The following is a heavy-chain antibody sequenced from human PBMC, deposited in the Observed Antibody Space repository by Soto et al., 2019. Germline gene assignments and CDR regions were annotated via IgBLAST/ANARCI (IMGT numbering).Heavy chain of an antibody. CDR1: GFNFSDYY. J-gene: IGHJ4*02. D-gene: IGHD3-10*01. V-gene: IGHV3-11*06. CDR2: IGSSGSYT. Sequence: GGSLRLSCEVSGFNFSDYYMSWIRQTPGKGLEWVSYIGSSGSYTRYADSVKGRFTISRDNAKNLLYLQMFSLRPEDTAVYYCARGLGGSYFRAHWGRGTVVTVSS. CDR3: ARGLGGSYFRAH.